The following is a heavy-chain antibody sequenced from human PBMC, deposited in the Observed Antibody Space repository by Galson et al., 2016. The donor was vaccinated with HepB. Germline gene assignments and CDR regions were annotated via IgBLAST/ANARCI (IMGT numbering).Heavy chain of an antibody. V-gene: IGHV3-7*03. D-gene: IGHD3-3*01. CDR1: GFKFNTYW. CDR2: IKQDGSEK. J-gene: IGHJ4*02. Sequence: SLRLSCAASGFKFNTYWMSWVRRAPGKGLEWVANIKQDGSEKNYVDPVKGRFTISRDNAENSLYLQTYDLRAEDTAVYYCAREGEFGGYYRLSNWGQGTLVTVSS. CDR3: AREGEFGGYYRLSN.